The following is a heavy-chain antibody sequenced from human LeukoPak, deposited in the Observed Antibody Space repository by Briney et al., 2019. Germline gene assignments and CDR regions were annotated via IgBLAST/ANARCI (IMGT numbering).Heavy chain of an antibody. J-gene: IGHJ4*02. V-gene: IGHV3-30-3*01. D-gene: IGHD3-3*01. CDR1: GFTFSSYA. CDR3: VHDFWSGXXXYFDY. Sequence: PGGSLRLSCAASGFTFSSYAMHWVRQAPGKGLEWVAVISYDGSNKYYADSVKGRFTISRDNSKNTLYLQMNSLRAEDTAVYYCVHDFWSGXXXYFDYWGQGTLVTVSS. CDR2: ISYDGSNK.